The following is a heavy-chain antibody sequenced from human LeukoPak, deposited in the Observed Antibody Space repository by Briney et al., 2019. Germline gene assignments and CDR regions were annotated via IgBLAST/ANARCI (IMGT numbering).Heavy chain of an antibody. D-gene: IGHD1-26*01. CDR3: TRRGVGLYGMDV. CDR1: GFTFSSTW. Sequence: PGGSLRLSCAASGFTFSSTWMSWVRQAPGKGLEWVGRIRSKANSYATAYAASVKGRFTISRDDSKNTAYLQMNSLKTEDTAVYYCTRRGVGLYGMDVWGQGTTVTVSS. CDR2: IRSKANSYAT. V-gene: IGHV3-73*01. J-gene: IGHJ6*02.